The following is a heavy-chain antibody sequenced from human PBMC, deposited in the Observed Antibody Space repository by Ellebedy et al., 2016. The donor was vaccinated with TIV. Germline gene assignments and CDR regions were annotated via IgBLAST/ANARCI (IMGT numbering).Heavy chain of an antibody. Sequence: GESLKISXAASGFTFSTYDMHWVRQTPGKGLEWVAVIWYDGSLEDYADSVKGRFTISRDNSKNTLYLQMNSLRAEDTAVYYCAFYSVNSAYGYWGQGTPVTVSS. J-gene: IGHJ4*02. CDR3: AFYSVNSAYGY. CDR2: IWYDGSLE. CDR1: GFTFSTYD. D-gene: IGHD3-16*01. V-gene: IGHV3-33*01.